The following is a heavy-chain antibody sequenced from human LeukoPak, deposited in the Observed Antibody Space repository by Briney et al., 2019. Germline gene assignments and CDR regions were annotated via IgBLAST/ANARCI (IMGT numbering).Heavy chain of an antibody. CDR1: GFSFSNAW. D-gene: IGHD2-2*01. Sequence: GGSLRLSCAASGFSFSNAWMNWVRQAPGKGLEWVGRIKSKADGGTTDYAAPVKGRFTISRDDSKSTLYLQMNGLKTEDTAVYYCTTASERYCSSTSCYYPGDYWGQGTLVTVSS. J-gene: IGHJ4*02. V-gene: IGHV3-15*07. CDR3: TTASERYCSSTSCYYPGDY. CDR2: IKSKADGGTT.